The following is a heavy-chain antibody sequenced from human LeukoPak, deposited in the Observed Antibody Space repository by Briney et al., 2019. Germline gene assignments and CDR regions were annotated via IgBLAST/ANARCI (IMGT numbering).Heavy chain of an antibody. D-gene: IGHD3-22*01. CDR2: IIPILGIA. V-gene: IGHV1-69*02. Sequence: SVKVSCKASGGTFSSYTISWVRQAPGRGLEWMGRIIPILGIANYAQKFQGRVTITADKSTSTAYMELSSLRSEDTAVYYCAFDYYDSSGYSDYWGQGTLVTVSS. CDR3: AFDYYDSSGYSDY. CDR1: GGTFSSYT. J-gene: IGHJ4*02.